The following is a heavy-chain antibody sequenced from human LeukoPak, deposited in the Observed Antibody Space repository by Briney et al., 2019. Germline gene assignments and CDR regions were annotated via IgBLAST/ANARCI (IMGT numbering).Heavy chain of an antibody. J-gene: IGHJ4*02. CDR2: IYYSGST. CDR3: ASQWYYFDY. D-gene: IGHD2-15*01. CDR1: GGSISSSSYY. Sequence: SETLSLTCTVSGGSISSSSYYWGWIRQPPGKGLEWIGSIYYSGSTYYNPSLKSRVTISVDTSKDQFSLKLSSVTAADTAVYYCASQWYYFDYWGQGTLVTVSS. V-gene: IGHV4-39*01.